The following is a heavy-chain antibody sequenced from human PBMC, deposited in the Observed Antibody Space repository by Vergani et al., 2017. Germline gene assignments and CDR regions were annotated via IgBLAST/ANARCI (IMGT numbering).Heavy chain of an antibody. J-gene: IGHJ4*02. CDR3: STYNEGASFS. V-gene: IGHV3-15*01. CDR2: VISKKDGGRA. CDR1: GLNFNDAW. D-gene: IGHD5-24*01. Sequence: EVQLVESGGGLLKPGDHVRLSCAVSGLNFNDAWMTWVRQAPGKGLEWLGRVISKKDGGRADYSPHVKGTITISRDESKSTIYLDMNSLRIEDTATYYCSTYNEGASFSWGPGTRVTVSS.